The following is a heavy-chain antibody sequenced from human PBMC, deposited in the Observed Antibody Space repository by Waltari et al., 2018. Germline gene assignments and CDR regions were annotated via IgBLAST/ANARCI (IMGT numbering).Heavy chain of an antibody. V-gene: IGHV1-58*01. Sequence: QIQLVQSGPEVKTPGTSVKVSCKASGITLGGSAVQWVRQARGQRLEWIGWIVVGRGPTFYLQNFKDRVTLSRDLATETAYMELATLESEDTAVFYCALAVSVIAIPNAFRIWGQGTLVTVSS. D-gene: IGHD2-21*01. J-gene: IGHJ3*02. CDR1: GITLGGSA. CDR3: ALAVSVIAIPNAFRI. CDR2: IVVGRGPT.